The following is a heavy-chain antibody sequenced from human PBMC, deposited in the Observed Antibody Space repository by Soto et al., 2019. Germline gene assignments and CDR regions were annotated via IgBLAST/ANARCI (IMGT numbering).Heavy chain of an antibody. J-gene: IGHJ6*02. CDR2: IIPIFGTA. V-gene: IGHV1-69*06. CDR1: GGTFSSYA. CDR3: AKTGGGSSSDYYYYGMDV. Sequence: VQLVQSGAEVKKPGSSVKVSCKASGGTFSSYAISWVRQAPGQGLEWMGGIIPIFGTANYAQKFQGRVTITADKSTSTAYMELSSLRSEDTAVYYCAKTGGGSSSDYYYYGMDVWGQGTTVTVSS. D-gene: IGHD6-6*01.